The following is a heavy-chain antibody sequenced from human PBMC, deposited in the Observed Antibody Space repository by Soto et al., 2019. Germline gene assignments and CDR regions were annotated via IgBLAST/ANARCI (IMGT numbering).Heavy chain of an antibody. Sequence: SETLSLTCTVSGGSVSSGSYYWSWIRQPPGKGLEWIGYIYYSGSTNYNPSLKSRVTISVDTSKNQFSLKLSSVTAADTAVYYCARLPTNDAFDIWGQGTMVTVSS. J-gene: IGHJ3*02. CDR3: ARLPTNDAFDI. V-gene: IGHV4-61*01. CDR2: IYYSGST. CDR1: GGSVSSGSYY.